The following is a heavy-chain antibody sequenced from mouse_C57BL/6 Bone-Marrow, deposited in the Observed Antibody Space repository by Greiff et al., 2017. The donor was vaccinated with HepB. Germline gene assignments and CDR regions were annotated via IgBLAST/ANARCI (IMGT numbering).Heavy chain of an antibody. CDR2: INPNNGGT. Sequence: VHVKQSGPELVKPGASVKIPCKASGYTFTDYNMDWVKQSHGKSLEWIGDINPNNGGTIYNQKFKGKATLTVDKSSSTAYMELRSLTSEDTAVYYCATLRMYYYGSSYFYYAMDYWGQGTSVTVSS. J-gene: IGHJ4*01. CDR3: ATLRMYYYGSSYFYYAMDY. CDR1: GYTFTDYN. V-gene: IGHV1-18*01. D-gene: IGHD1-1*01.